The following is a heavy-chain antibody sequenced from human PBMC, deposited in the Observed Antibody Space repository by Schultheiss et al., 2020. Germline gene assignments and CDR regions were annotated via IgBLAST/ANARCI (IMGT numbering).Heavy chain of an antibody. CDR1: GFTFSSYA. Sequence: GESLKISCAASGFTFSSYAMSWVRQAPGKGLEWVSAISGSGGSTYYADSVKGRFTISRDNAKNSLYLQMDTLRPEDTAVYYCAKGADYWDFDVWGRGTLVTVSS. V-gene: IGHV3-23*01. CDR3: AKGADYWDFDV. J-gene: IGHJ2*01. CDR2: ISGSGGST.